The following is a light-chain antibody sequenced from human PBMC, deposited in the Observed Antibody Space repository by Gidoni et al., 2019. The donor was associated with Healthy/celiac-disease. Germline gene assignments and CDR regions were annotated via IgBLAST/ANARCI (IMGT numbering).Light chain of an antibody. CDR2: AAS. Sequence: DLQLTQSPSSLSASVGDRVTITCRASQGISNYLAWYQQKPGKVPKLLIYAASTLQSGVPSRFSGSGSGTDFTLTISSLQPEDVATYYCQKYNSAPRTCGQGTKVEIK. V-gene: IGKV1-27*01. J-gene: IGKJ1*01. CDR1: QGISNY. CDR3: QKYNSAPRT.